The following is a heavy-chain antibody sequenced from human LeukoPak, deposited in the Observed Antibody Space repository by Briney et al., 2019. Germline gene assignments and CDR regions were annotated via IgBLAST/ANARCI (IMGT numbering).Heavy chain of an antibody. V-gene: IGHV3-7*01. J-gene: IGHJ4*02. CDR3: ARSSSQGFDYFDY. CDR2: IKRFGSEK. Sequence: GGSLRLPCVASSFSFSDFWMSWARQRPGKELEWVATIKRFGSEKTYLDSVKGRFTISRDDSKSSLSLQMNNLGADDSGLYYCARSSSQGFDYFDYWGQGALVTVSS. D-gene: IGHD3-10*01. CDR1: SFSFSDFW.